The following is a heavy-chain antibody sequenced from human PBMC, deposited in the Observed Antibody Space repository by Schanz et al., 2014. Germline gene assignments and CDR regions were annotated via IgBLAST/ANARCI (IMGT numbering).Heavy chain of an antibody. D-gene: IGHD3-22*01. V-gene: IGHV3-9*01. Sequence: EVQLVESGGGLVQPGRSLRLSCAASGFTFDDYAMHWVRQAPGKGLEWVSGISWNSGSIAYADSVKGRFTISRDNAKNSLYLQMNSLRAEDTAVYYCARDKGGYYPFDYWGQGSLVTVSS. CDR2: ISWNSGSI. CDR3: ARDKGGYYPFDY. J-gene: IGHJ4*02. CDR1: GFTFDDYA.